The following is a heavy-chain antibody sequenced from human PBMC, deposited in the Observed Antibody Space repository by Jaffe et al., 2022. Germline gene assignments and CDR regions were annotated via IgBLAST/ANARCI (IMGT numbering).Heavy chain of an antibody. CDR2: INPSGGST. CDR3: ARGAIRGVIFTSIDY. J-gene: IGHJ4*02. Sequence: QVQLVQSGAEVRNPGASVKVSCKTSGYTFTSYYMHWVRQAPGQGLEWMGIINPSGGSTTYVEKFQGRVTMNRDTSTNTVYMELSSLRSEDTAVYFCARGAIRGVIFTSIDYWGQGTLVTVSS. CDR1: GYTFTSYY. V-gene: IGHV1-46*01. D-gene: IGHD3-10*01.